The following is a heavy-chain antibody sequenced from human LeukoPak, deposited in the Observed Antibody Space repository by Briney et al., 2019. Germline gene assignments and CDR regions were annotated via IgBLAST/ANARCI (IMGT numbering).Heavy chain of an antibody. CDR3: ARGYSERVIAAAGTSDY. D-gene: IGHD6-13*01. J-gene: IGHJ4*02. CDR1: GYTFTSYD. V-gene: IGHV1-8*01. Sequence: ASVKVSCKASGYTFTSYDINWVRQATGQGLEWMRWMNPNSGNTGYAQKFQGRVTMTRNTSISTAYMELSSLRSEDTAVYYCARGYSERVIAAAGTSDYWGQGTLVTVSS. CDR2: MNPNSGNT.